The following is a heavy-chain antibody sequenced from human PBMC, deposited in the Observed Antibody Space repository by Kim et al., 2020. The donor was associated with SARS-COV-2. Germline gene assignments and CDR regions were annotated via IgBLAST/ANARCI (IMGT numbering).Heavy chain of an antibody. J-gene: IGHJ5*02. V-gene: IGHV1-3*01. CDR1: GYTFTSYA. CDR3: ARGSPMVRGVINWFDP. D-gene: IGHD3-10*01. Sequence: ASVKVSCKASGYTFTSYAMHWVRQAPGQRLEWMGWINAGNGNTKYSQKFQGRVTITRDTSASTAYMELSSLRSEDTAVYYCARGSPMVRGVINWFDPWGQGTLVTVSS. CDR2: INAGNGNT.